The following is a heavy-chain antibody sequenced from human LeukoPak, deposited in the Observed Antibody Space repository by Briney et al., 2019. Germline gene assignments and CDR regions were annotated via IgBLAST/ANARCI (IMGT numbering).Heavy chain of an antibody. Sequence: GGSLRLSCAASGFTFSSYAMHWVRQAPGKGLEYVSAISSNGGSTYYANSVKGRFTISRDNSKNTLYLQMGSLRSEDTAVYYCACQVGVVVVPAAINWFDPWGQGTLVTVSS. CDR3: ACQVGVVVVPAAINWFDP. D-gene: IGHD2-2*02. V-gene: IGHV3-64*01. CDR2: ISSNGGST. CDR1: GFTFSSYA. J-gene: IGHJ5*02.